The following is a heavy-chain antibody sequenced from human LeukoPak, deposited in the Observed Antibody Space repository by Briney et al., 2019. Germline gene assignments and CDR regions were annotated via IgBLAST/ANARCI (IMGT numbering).Heavy chain of an antibody. CDR3: ARGLYDYGSGSYHNAYDPAFDI. D-gene: IGHD3-10*01. V-gene: IGHV1-2*02. J-gene: IGHJ3*02. CDR1: GYTLTGYF. Sequence: ASVKVSCKPSGYTLTGYFIHWVRQAPGQGLEWMGWINPNSGGTNYAQKFQGRVTMTRDTSISTAYMELRRLRSDDTAVYYCARGLYDYGSGSYHNAYDPAFDIWGQGTMVTVSS. CDR2: INPNSGGT.